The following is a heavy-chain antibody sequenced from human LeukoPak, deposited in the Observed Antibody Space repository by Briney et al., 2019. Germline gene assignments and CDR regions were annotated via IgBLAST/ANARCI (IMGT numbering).Heavy chain of an antibody. CDR1: GFTFGDYA. CDR3: ARFALKTPPTD. J-gene: IGHJ4*02. CDR2: IRSKAYGGTT. V-gene: IGHV3-49*03. Sequence: GGSLRLSCTASGFTFGDYAMSWFRQAPGKGLEWVGFIRSKAYGGTTEYAASVKGRFTISRDDSKSIAYLQMNSLRAEDTAVYYCARFALKTPPTDWGQGTLVTVSS.